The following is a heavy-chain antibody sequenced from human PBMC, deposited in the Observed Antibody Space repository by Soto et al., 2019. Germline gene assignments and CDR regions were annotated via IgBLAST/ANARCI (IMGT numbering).Heavy chain of an antibody. CDR2: IYYSGST. Sequence: QPPGKGLEWIGYIYYSGSTNYNPSLKSRVTISVDTSKNQFSLKLSSVTAADTAVYYCARGDLSYSSGHGVFDYWGQGTLVTVSS. J-gene: IGHJ4*02. V-gene: IGHV4-59*01. CDR3: ARGDLSYSSGHGVFDY. D-gene: IGHD6-19*01.